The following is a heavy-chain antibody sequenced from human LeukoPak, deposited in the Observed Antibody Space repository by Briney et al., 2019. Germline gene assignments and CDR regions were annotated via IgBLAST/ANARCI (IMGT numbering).Heavy chain of an antibody. D-gene: IGHD3-10*01. CDR1: GGSFSTYA. CDR3: ARYKVPPHQDSSMVPGVYYYYGMDV. V-gene: IGHV1-69*13. CDR2: IIPFFGTP. J-gene: IGHJ6*02. Sequence: SVKVSCKASGGSFSTYAISWVRQAPGQGLEWMGGIIPFFGTPSYAQKFHGRVTITADESTNTAYMEVSSLRSEDTALYYCARYKVPPHQDSSMVPGVYYYYGMDVWGLGTTATVSS.